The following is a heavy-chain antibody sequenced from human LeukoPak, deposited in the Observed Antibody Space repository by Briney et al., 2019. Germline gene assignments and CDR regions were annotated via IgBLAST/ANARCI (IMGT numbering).Heavy chain of an antibody. CDR2: IWFDGKNE. D-gene: IGHD6-13*01. Sequence: GGSLRLSCAASGFIFSHYGMHWVRQAPGKGLEWVADIWFDGKNEHFADSVKGRFTISRDNSKNTMYLQINSLRVEDSAVYYCARDRHCVKGICHSPPGMDVWGQGTTVTVSS. J-gene: IGHJ6*02. CDR3: ARDRHCVKGICHSPPGMDV. V-gene: IGHV3-33*01. CDR1: GFIFSHYG.